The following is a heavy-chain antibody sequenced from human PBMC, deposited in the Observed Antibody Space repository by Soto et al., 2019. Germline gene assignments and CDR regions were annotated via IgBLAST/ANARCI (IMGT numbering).Heavy chain of an antibody. V-gene: IGHV1-18*01. D-gene: IGHD3-22*01. CDR2: ISAYNGNT. CDR3: ARDIERNYYDSSGYHY. J-gene: IGHJ4*02. CDR1: GYTFTSYG. Sequence: QVQLVQSGAEVKKPGASVKVSCKASGYTFTSYGISWVRQAPGQGLEWMGWISAYNGNTNYAQKLQGRVTMTTDTSTSTAYMELRSLRYDDTAVYYCARDIERNYYDSSGYHYWGQGTLVTVSS.